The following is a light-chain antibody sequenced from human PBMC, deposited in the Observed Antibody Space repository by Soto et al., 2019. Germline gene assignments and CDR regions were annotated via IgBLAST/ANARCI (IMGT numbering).Light chain of an antibody. CDR1: QSVGYW. V-gene: IGKV1-5*01. Sequence: QVTQSPSTLSASVGDRVTITCRASQSVGYWLAWYQQKPGKAPQFLIYDASNLHNGVPSRFSGSGSGTEFTLTISSLEPEDFATYYCQQYNSYSSWTFGQGTKVDIK. CDR2: DAS. J-gene: IGKJ1*01. CDR3: QQYNSYSSWT.